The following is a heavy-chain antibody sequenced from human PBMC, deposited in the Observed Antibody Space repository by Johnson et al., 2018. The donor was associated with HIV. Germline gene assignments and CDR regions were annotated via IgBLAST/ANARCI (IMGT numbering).Heavy chain of an antibody. D-gene: IGHD6-13*01. CDR3: ARSGTAVDGYSSSLGDAFDI. CDR2: TSYDGSNQ. J-gene: IGHJ3*02. CDR1: GFTFSSYG. V-gene: IGHV3-30*03. Sequence: QVQLVESGGGLVKPGGSLRLSCAASGFTFSSYGMHWVRQAPGKGLEWVAVTSYDGSNQYYADSVKGRFTISRANSKNTLYLQMNSLRAEDTAVYYCARSGTAVDGYSSSLGDAFDIWGQGTMVTVSS.